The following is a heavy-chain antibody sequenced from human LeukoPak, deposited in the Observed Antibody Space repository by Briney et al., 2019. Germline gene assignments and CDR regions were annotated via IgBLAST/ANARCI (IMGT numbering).Heavy chain of an antibody. V-gene: IGHV3-11*04. Sequence: GGSLRLSCAASGFTFSDYYMSWIRQAPGKGREWVSYISSSGSTIYYADSVKGRFTISRDNAKNSLYLQMICLRAEDTSVYYCARVLRPYYCSYMDVWGKGTTVTISS. CDR1: GFTFSDYY. CDR2: ISSSGSTI. J-gene: IGHJ6*03. CDR3: ARVLRPYYCSYMDV. D-gene: IGHD3-16*01.